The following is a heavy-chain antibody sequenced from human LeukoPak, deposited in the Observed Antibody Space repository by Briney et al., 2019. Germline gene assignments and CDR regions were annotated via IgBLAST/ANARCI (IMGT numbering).Heavy chain of an antibody. D-gene: IGHD6-13*01. Sequence: SETLSLTCTVSGGSIGSSSYYWGWIRQPPGKGLEWIGSIYYSGSTYYNPSLKSRVTISVDTSKNQFSLKLSSVTAADTAVYYCARRAAAGTFHFDYWGQGTLVTVSS. V-gene: IGHV4-39*01. CDR2: IYYSGST. J-gene: IGHJ4*02. CDR3: ARRAAAGTFHFDY. CDR1: GGSIGSSSYY.